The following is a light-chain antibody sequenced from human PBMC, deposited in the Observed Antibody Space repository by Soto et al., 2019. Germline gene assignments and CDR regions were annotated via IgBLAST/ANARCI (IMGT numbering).Light chain of an antibody. V-gene: IGLV2-14*01. CDR3: SSYTSTSSPV. Sequence: QSVLTQPASVSGSPGQSITISCTGTSSDVGGYNFVSWYQQHPDKAPKLIIYEVSYRPSGVSNRYSGSKSGNTASLTISGLQPEDDADYYCSSYTSTSSPVFGGGTKLTVL. CDR2: EVS. J-gene: IGLJ2*01. CDR1: SSDVGGYNF.